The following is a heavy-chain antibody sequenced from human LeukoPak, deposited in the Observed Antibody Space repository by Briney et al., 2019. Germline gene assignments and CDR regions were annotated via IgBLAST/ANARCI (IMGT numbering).Heavy chain of an antibody. CDR2: TYYRSKWYN. V-gene: IGHV6-1*01. D-gene: IGHD2-2*01. CDR1: GDTVSSNSAT. J-gene: IGHJ4*02. Sequence: SQTLSLTCAISGDTVSSNSATWHWIRQSPSRGLECLGRTYYRSKWYNDYAVSVKSRITFNPDTSKNQFSLQLTSVTPEDTAIYYCAREVIVEVPAGMDYWGRGTPVTVSS. CDR3: AREVIVEVPAGMDY.